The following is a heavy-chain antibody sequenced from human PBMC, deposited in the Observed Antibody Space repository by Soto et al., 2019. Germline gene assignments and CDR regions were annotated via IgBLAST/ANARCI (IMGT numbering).Heavy chain of an antibody. CDR1: GFTFSTFA. D-gene: IGHD4-17*01. V-gene: IGHV3-23*01. CDR2: IRGRGGST. J-gene: IGHJ6*02. CDR3: AKGLGDYSYSYYYAMDV. Sequence: EVQLLESGGGLVQPGGSLRLSCAASGFTFSTFAMNWVRQAPGKGLEWVSGIRGRGGSTYYAESVKGRFTISRDNSENTLYLQMNSLRAEDTAAYYCAKGLGDYSYSYYYAMDVWGQGTTVTVSS.